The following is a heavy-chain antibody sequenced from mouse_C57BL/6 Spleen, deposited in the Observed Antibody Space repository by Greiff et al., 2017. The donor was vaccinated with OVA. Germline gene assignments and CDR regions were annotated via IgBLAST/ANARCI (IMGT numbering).Heavy chain of an antibody. D-gene: IGHD2-4*01. CDR2: IDPSDSYT. V-gene: IGHV1-59*01. Sequence: VQLQQPGAELVRPGTSVKLSCKASGYTFTSYWMHWVKQRPGQGLEWFGVIDPSDSYTNYNQKFKGKATLTVDTSSSTAYMQLSSLTSEDSAVYYCARAYYDYDVYAMDYWGQGTSVTVSS. J-gene: IGHJ4*01. CDR3: ARAYYDYDVYAMDY. CDR1: GYTFTSYW.